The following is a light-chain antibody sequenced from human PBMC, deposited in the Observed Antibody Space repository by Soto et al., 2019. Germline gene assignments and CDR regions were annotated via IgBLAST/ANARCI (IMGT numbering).Light chain of an antibody. V-gene: IGKV3-15*01. J-gene: IGKJ5*01. CDR1: QSVSSK. CDR2: GAS. CDR3: QQYNTWPPIT. Sequence: EIVMTQSPATLSVSPGERGTLSCRASQSVSSKLAWYQQKPGQAPRLLIYGASTRATGIPARFSGSGSGTEFTLTISSLQSEDFAVYYCQQYNTWPPITFGQGTRLEIK.